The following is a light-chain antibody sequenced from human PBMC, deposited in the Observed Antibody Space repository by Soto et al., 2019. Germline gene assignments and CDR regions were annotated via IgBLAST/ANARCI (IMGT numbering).Light chain of an antibody. CDR2: GAS. V-gene: IGKV3-20*01. CDR1: QSVSSSY. Sequence: EIVLTQSPGTLSLSPGERATLFCRASQSVSSSYLAWYQQKPGQAPRLLIYGASSRATGIPDRFSGSGSGTDFTLTISRLEPEDFAVYYCQQYHNWPPITFGQGTRLEIK. J-gene: IGKJ5*01. CDR3: QQYHNWPPIT.